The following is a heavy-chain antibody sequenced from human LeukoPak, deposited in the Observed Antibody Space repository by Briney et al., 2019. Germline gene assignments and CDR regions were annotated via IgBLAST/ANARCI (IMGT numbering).Heavy chain of an antibody. CDR1: GGSISSYY. D-gene: IGHD3-10*01. CDR2: IYTSGST. CDR3: ARLSYYYGSGSYSPVDY. V-gene: IGHV4-4*07. Sequence: PSETLSLTCTVSGGSISSYYWSWIRQPAGKGLEWIGRIYTSGSTNYNPSLKSRVTMSVDTSKNQFSLKLSSVTAADTAVYYCARLSYYYGSGSYSPVDYWGQGTLVTVSS. J-gene: IGHJ4*02.